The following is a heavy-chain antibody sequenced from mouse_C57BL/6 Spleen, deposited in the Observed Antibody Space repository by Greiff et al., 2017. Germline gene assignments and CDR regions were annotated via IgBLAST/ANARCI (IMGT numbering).Heavy chain of an antibody. D-gene: IGHD2-5*01. CDR1: GYSFTDYN. Sequence: VQLQQSGPELVQPGASVKISCKASGYSFTDYNMNWVKQSNGKSLEWIGVINPNYGTTSDNQKFKGKATLTVDQSSSTAYMQLNSLTSEDSAVYYCARGTYYSNYYAMDYWGQGTSVTVSS. CDR2: INPNYGTT. J-gene: IGHJ4*01. CDR3: ARGTYYSNYYAMDY. V-gene: IGHV1-39*01.